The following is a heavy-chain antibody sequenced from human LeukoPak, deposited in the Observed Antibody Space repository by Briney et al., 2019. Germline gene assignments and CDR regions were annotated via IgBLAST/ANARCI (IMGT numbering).Heavy chain of an antibody. Sequence: SETLSLTCTVSGGSISSYYWSWLRQPPGKGLEWIGYIYYSGYTNYNPSLKSRVTISVDTSKNQFSLKLTSVTAADTAVYFCARGGYYGSGNDFRFDPWGQGTLVTVSS. CDR1: GGSISSYY. CDR2: IYYSGYT. CDR3: ARGGYYGSGNDFRFDP. J-gene: IGHJ5*02. D-gene: IGHD3-10*01. V-gene: IGHV4-59*13.